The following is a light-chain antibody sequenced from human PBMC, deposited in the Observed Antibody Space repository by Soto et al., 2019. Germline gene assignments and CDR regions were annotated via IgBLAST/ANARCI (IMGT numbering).Light chain of an antibody. J-gene: IGLJ1*01. CDR1: CSDVGSYNS. CDR2: EGS. Sequence: QSVLTQPASVSGSPGQSIAISCTGTCSDVGSYNSVSWYQQHPCKDPKLMIYEGSKRPSGVSDRFSGSKSGNTASLTISGLQAEDETDYYCCTYAGNPYVFGTGTKVTVL. CDR3: CTYAGNPYV. V-gene: IGLV2-23*01.